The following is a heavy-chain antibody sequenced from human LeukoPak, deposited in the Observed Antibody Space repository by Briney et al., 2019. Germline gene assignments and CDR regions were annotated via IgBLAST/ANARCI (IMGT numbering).Heavy chain of an antibody. J-gene: IGHJ6*02. CDR1: EFTVSSNY. D-gene: IGHD3-10*01. CDR3: AKLTSASGAYGVDV. CDR2: ISGSGGSK. V-gene: IGHV3-23*01. Sequence: PGGSLRLSCAASEFTVSSNYMSWVRQAPGKGLEWVSTISGSGGSKHYADSVEGRFTISRDNSKNTVYLQMNSLRAEDTAIYYCAKLTSASGAYGVDVWGQGTTVTVSS.